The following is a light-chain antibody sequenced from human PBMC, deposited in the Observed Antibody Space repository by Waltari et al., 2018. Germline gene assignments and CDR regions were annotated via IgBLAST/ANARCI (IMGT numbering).Light chain of an antibody. Sequence: QSALTQPASVSGSPGQSITISCTGTSSDVGTYNLVSWYQLHPGKAPKLIIYESTKRPSVVSSRCSGSKSGNTASLTSSGLQAEDEADYYCCSFAGSSPHVVFGGGTKLTVL. J-gene: IGLJ2*01. CDR3: CSFAGSSPHVV. CDR2: EST. V-gene: IGLV2-23*01. CDR1: SSDVGTYNL.